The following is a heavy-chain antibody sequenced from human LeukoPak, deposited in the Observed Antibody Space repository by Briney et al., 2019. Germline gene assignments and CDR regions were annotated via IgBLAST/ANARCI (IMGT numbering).Heavy chain of an antibody. CDR2: IYYTGST. J-gene: IGHJ4*02. D-gene: IGHD2-21*01. CDR1: GGSINNYY. Sequence: KPSETLSLTCTVSGGSINNYYWSWVRQPPGAGLEWLAYIYYTGSTNYNPSLKTRLTISVDTSKNQFSLRLNSVTAADTAVYYCARFAQYCDPPPHYIDYWRQEILVTVAS. CDR3: ARFAQYCDPPPHYIDY. V-gene: IGHV4-59*08.